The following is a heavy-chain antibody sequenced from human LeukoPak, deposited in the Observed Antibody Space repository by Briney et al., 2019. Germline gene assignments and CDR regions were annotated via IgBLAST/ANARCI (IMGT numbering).Heavy chain of an antibody. D-gene: IGHD6-19*01. V-gene: IGHV3-20*04. Sequence: GGSLRLSCAASGFTFDDYGMSWVRQAPGKGLEWVSGINWSGGSTHYADSVKGRFTISRDNAKNSLYLQMNSLRAEDTALYYCAREMYSSGWLNAFDIWGQGTLVTVSS. CDR2: INWSGGST. CDR3: AREMYSSGWLNAFDI. CDR1: GFTFDDYG. J-gene: IGHJ3*02.